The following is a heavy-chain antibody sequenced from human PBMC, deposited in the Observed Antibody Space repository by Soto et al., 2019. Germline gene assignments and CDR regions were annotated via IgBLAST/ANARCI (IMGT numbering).Heavy chain of an antibody. D-gene: IGHD1-20*01. V-gene: IGHV6-1*01. CDR3: ARAGGGNWKDKGWDYYYGMDV. J-gene: IGHJ6*02. CDR2: TYYRSKWYN. Sequence: SQTLSLTCAISGDSVSSNSAAWNWIRQSPSRGLEWLGRTYYRSKWYNDYAVSVKSRITINPDTSKNQFSLQLNSVTPEDTAVYYCARAGGGNWKDKGWDYYYGMDVWGQGTTVTVSS. CDR1: GDSVSSNSAA.